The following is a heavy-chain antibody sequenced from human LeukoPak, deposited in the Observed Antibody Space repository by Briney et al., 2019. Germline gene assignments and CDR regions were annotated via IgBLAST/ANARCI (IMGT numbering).Heavy chain of an antibody. CDR1: GLSVSSKY. J-gene: IGHJ4*02. Sequence: GGSLRLSCAASGLSVSSKYMNWVRQAPGKGLEWVSLLYSGGSTYYADSVKGRFTISRDSSKNTVYLQMNSLRAEDTAVYYCVARDCSTTSCHGGLFDYWGQGTQVTVSS. CDR2: LYSGGST. CDR3: VARDCSTTSCHGGLFDY. V-gene: IGHV3-53*01. D-gene: IGHD2-2*01.